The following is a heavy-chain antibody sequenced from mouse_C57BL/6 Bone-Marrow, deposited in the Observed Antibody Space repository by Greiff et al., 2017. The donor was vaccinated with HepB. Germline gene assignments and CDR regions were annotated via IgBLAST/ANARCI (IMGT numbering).Heavy chain of an antibody. J-gene: IGHJ2*01. Sequence: QVQLQQSGAELVRPGASVTLSCKASGYTFTDYEMHWVKQTPVHGLEWIGAIDPETGGTAYNQKFKGKAILTADKSSSTAYMELRSLTSEDSAVYYCTRQNYYGPLDYWGQGTTLTVSS. D-gene: IGHD1-2*01. CDR3: TRQNYYGPLDY. V-gene: IGHV1-15*01. CDR2: IDPETGGT. CDR1: GYTFTDYE.